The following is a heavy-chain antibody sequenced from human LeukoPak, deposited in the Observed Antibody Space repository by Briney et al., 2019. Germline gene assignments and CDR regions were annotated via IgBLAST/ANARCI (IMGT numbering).Heavy chain of an antibody. J-gene: IGHJ4*02. D-gene: IGHD6-13*01. CDR1: GFTVSSNY. V-gene: IGHV3-53*01. CDR3: AKGRRPGSSSYHVFDY. CDR2: IYSGGST. Sequence: GGSLRLSCAASGFTVSSNYMTWVRQTPGKGLEWVSVIYSGGSTYYADSVKGRFTISRDNSKNTLYLQMNSLRAEDTAVYYCAKGRRPGSSSYHVFDYWGQGTLVTVSS.